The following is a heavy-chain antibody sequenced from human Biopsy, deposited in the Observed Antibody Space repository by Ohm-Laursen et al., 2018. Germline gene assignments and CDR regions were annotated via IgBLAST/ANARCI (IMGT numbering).Heavy chain of an antibody. D-gene: IGHD3-9*01. V-gene: IGHV1-2*02. J-gene: IGHJ4*02. CDR2: INPKSGGT. CDR3: AIDGNDFLTDYLKIDQ. CDR1: GYTFTGYY. Sequence: ASVKVSCKASGYTFTGYYLHWVRQAPGQGLEWMGWINPKSGGTHYLEKFRGRVTMTRDTSISTAYMEVSSLRSDDTAVYYCAIDGNDFLTDYLKIDQWGQGTLVTISS.